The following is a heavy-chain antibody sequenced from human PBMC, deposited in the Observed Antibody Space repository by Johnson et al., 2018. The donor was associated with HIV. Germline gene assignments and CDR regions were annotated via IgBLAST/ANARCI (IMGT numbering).Heavy chain of an antibody. Sequence: VQLVESGGGLVKPGGSLRLSCAASGFIFSNAWMSWVRQAPGKGLEWVSLIYGGGSTFYADSVKGRFTISRDNAKNSLFLQMNSLRAEDTAVYYCARDRWGSSMRSDAFDIWGQGTMVTVSS. CDR1: GFIFSNAW. J-gene: IGHJ3*02. D-gene: IGHD3-16*01. V-gene: IGHV3-66*01. CDR3: ARDRWGSSMRSDAFDI. CDR2: IYGGGST.